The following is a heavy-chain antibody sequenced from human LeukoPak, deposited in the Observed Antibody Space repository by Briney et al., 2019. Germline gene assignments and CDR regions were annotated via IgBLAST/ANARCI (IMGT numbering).Heavy chain of an antibody. CDR3: ARDCSGGSCYLYFDY. CDR2: ISAYNGNT. CDR1: GGTFNNFA. Sequence: ASVKVSCKASGGTFNNFAISWVRQAPGQGLEWMGWISAYNGNTNYAQKLQGRVTMTTDTSTSTAYMELRSLRSDDTAVYYCARDCSGGSCYLYFDYWGQGTLVTVSS. D-gene: IGHD2-15*01. V-gene: IGHV1-18*01. J-gene: IGHJ4*02.